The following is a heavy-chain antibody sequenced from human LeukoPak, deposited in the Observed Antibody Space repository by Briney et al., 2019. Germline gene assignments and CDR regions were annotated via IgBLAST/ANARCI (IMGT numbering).Heavy chain of an antibody. Sequence: SVKVSCKASGGTFSSYATSWVRQAPGQGLEWMGGIIPIFGTANYAQKFQGRVTITADESTSTAYMELSSLRSEDTAVYYCARDWALYCSSTSCYTSGHRWFDPWGQGTLVTVSS. D-gene: IGHD2-2*02. J-gene: IGHJ5*02. CDR3: ARDWALYCSSTSCYTSGHRWFDP. V-gene: IGHV1-69*13. CDR1: GGTFSSYA. CDR2: IIPIFGTA.